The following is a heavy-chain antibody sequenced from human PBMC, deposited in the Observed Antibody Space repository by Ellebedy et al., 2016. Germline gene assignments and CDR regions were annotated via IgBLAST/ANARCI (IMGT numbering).Heavy chain of an antibody. CDR1: GYTFTGYY. J-gene: IGHJ4*02. Sequence: ASVKVSXKASGYTFTGYYMHWVRQAPGQGLEWMGWINPNSGGTNYAQKFQGWVTMTRDTSISTAYMELSRLRSDDTAVYYCARGLYYGSGGVGYWGQGTLVTVSS. D-gene: IGHD3-10*01. CDR3: ARGLYYGSGGVGY. CDR2: INPNSGGT. V-gene: IGHV1-2*04.